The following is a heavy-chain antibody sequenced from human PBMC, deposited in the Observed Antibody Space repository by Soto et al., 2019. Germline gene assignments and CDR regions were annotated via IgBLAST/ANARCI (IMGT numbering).Heavy chain of an antibody. V-gene: IGHV2-5*02. CDR1: GFSLVGPGVG. J-gene: IGHJ4*02. CDR2: IYGDDDK. CDR3: AHAFQLRIFAY. Sequence: SGPTLVNPTQTLTLTRSFSGFSLVGPGVGVGWIRQPPGEALEWLALIYGDDDKRYSPSLKTRLTVTKDSSKNQVLLTLTNVDPVDTAPYFCAHAFQLRIFAYWGQGALVTVSA. D-gene: IGHD7-27*01.